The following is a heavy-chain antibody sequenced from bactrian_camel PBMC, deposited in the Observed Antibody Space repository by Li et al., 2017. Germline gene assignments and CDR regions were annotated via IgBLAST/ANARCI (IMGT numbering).Heavy chain of an antibody. J-gene: IGHJ3*01. CDR2: IEHNSSTSST. Sequence: QLVESGGGSVQAVGSLRLSCAASGYTYSTYCMGWFRQAPGKEREGVAFIEHNSSTSSTSYADSVKGRFTISRDNAKNTVYLQMNYLRTEDTAMYYCSNGLDRDRWRTPGPGTQVTVSS. D-gene: IGHD1*01. CDR1: GYTYSTYC. V-gene: IGHV3S26*01.